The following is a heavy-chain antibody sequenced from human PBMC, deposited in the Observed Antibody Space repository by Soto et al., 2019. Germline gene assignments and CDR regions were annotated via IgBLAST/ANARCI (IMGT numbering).Heavy chain of an antibody. D-gene: IGHD2-2*01. CDR1: GYTFTGYY. CDR2: INPNSGGT. V-gene: IGHV1-2*02. Sequence: QVQLVQSGAEVKKPGASVKVSCKASGYTFTGYYMHWVRQAPGQGLEWMGWINPNSGGTNYAQKFQGRVTMTRDTSISTAYMELSRLRSDDTAVYYCARDQEDIVVVPAAIVYWGQGTLVTISS. CDR3: ARDQEDIVVVPAAIVY. J-gene: IGHJ4*02.